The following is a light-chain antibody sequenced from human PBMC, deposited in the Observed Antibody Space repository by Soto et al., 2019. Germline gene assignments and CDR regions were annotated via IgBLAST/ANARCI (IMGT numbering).Light chain of an antibody. CDR2: LGS. Sequence: DVVMTQSPLSLSVTPGQPASISCKSSQSRLHITGETFLFWYLQKPGQSPQLLIYLGSNRASGVTDRFSGSGSGTDFTLTISRVEAEDVGVYYCMQALQLPPTFGPGTKVEIK. CDR1: QSRLHITGETF. CDR3: MQALQLPPT. J-gene: IGKJ1*01. V-gene: IGKV2-28*01.